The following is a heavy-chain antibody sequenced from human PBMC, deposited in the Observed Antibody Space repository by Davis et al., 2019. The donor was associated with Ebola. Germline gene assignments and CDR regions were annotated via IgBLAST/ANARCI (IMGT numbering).Heavy chain of an antibody. D-gene: IGHD3-3*01. J-gene: IGHJ6*03. CDR3: ARTRYYDFWSGYPAYYYYYYMDV. V-gene: IGHV4-61*01. CDR2: IYYSGST. Sequence: PSETLSLTCTVSGGSVSSGSYYWSWIRQPPGKGLEWIGYIYYSGSTNYNPSLKSRVTISVDTSKNQFSLKLSSVTAADTAVYYCARTRYYDFWSGYPAYYYYYYMDVWGKGTTVTVSS. CDR1: GGSVSSGSYY.